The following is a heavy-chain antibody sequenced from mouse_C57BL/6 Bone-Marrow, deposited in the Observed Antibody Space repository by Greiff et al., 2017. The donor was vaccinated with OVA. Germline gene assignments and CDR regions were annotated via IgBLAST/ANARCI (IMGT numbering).Heavy chain of an antibody. CDR3: TTRGYGSSPFAY. CDR1: GFNIKDDY. J-gene: IGHJ3*01. D-gene: IGHD1-1*01. V-gene: IGHV14-4*01. CDR2: IDPENGDT. Sequence: VQLQQSGAELVRPGASVKLSCTASGFNIKDDYMHWVKQRPEQGLEWIGWIDPENGDTEYASKFQGKATITADTSSNTAYLQLSSLTSEDTAVYYCTTRGYGSSPFAYWGQGTLVTVSA.